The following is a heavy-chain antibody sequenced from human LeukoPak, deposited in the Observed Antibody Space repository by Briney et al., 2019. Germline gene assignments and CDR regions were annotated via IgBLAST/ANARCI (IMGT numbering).Heavy chain of an antibody. D-gene: IGHD6-13*01. CDR1: GGSISSYY. CDR3: ARGHSSSWYSFDY. CDR2: IYYSGST. J-gene: IGHJ4*02. V-gene: IGHV4-59*01. Sequence: PSETLSLTCTVSGGSISSYYWNWIRQPPGKGLEWVGYIYYSGSTNYSPSLKSRVTMSVGTSKKQFSLKVSSVIAADTAVYYCARGHSSSWYSFDYWGQGTLVTVSS.